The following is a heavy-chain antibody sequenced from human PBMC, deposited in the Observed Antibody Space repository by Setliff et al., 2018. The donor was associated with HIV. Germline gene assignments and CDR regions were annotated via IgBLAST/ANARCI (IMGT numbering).Heavy chain of an antibody. CDR2: ISSSSYI. V-gene: IGHV3-21*05. CDR1: GFTFRSYE. Sequence: GGSLRLSCAASGFTFRSYEMNWVRQAPGKGLEWVSYISSSSYIYYADSVKGRFTISRDNAKNSLYLQMNSLRAEDTAVYYCARDWHYYYYGMDVWGQGTTVTVSS. J-gene: IGHJ6*02. CDR3: ARDWHYYYYGMDV.